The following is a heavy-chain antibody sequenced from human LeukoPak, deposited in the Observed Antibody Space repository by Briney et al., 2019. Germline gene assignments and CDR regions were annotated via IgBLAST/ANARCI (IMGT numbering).Heavy chain of an antibody. Sequence: GGSLRLSCAGSGFTVSSHYMSWVRQAPGKGLEWVAVIYSAGSTHYADSVKGRFTISRDNSKNTVYLQVKHLRAEDTALYYCAKIGALASSYYFESWGQGTLVTVSS. J-gene: IGHJ4*02. V-gene: IGHV3-66*01. CDR1: GFTVSSHY. D-gene: IGHD2/OR15-2a*01. CDR2: IYSAGST. CDR3: AKIGALASSYYFES.